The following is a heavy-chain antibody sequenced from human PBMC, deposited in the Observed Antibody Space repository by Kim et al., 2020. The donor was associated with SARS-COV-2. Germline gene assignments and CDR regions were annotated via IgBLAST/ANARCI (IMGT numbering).Heavy chain of an antibody. V-gene: IGHV3-11*01. CDR2: GSPS. J-gene: IGHJ4*02. Sequence: GSPSRYADSVNGHFSNSRDNAKKSLSLQMNSLTPEDTAVYYCVREPANWGQGTLVTVSS. CDR3: VREPAN.